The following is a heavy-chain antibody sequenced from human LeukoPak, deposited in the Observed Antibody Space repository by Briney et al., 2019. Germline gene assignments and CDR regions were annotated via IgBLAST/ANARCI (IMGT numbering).Heavy chain of an antibody. CDR1: GYTFTGYY. V-gene: IGHV1-2*02. CDR3: ASSRITIFGVVIPYIDY. CDR2: INPNSGGT. Sequence: GASVKVSCKASGYTFTGYYMHWVRQAPGQGLEWMGWINPNSGGTNYAQKFQGRVTMTRDTSISTAYMELSRLRSDDTAVYYCASSRITIFGVVIPYIDYWGQGTLVTVSS. J-gene: IGHJ4*02. D-gene: IGHD3-3*01.